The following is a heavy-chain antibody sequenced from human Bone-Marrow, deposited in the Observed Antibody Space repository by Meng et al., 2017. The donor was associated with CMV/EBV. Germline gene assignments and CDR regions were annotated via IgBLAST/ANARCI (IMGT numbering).Heavy chain of an antibody. Sequence: GVLRLACAASGFTFSSYWMSWVRQAPGKGLEWVANIKQDGSEKYYVDSVKGRFTISRDNAKNSLYLQMNSLRAEDTAVYYCARVVVVAATQGRTGWFDPWGQRTLVTVSS. CDR2: IKQDGSEK. CDR3: ARVVVVAATQGRTGWFDP. D-gene: IGHD2-15*01. V-gene: IGHV3-7*01. CDR1: GFTFSSYW. J-gene: IGHJ5*02.